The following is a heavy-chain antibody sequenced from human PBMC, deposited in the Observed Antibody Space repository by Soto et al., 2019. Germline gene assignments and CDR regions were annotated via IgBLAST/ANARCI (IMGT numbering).Heavy chain of an antibody. J-gene: IGHJ4*02. CDR3: AREYPYYDILTGYYTRFDY. Sequence: ASVKVSCKASGGTFSSYAISWVRQAPGQGLEWMGGIIPYNGTTNYAQKLQGRVTMTTDTSTSTAYMELRSLRSDDTAVYYCAREYPYYDILTGYYTRFDYWGQGTLVTVSS. CDR2: IIPYNGTT. D-gene: IGHD3-9*01. CDR1: GGTFSSYA. V-gene: IGHV1-18*01.